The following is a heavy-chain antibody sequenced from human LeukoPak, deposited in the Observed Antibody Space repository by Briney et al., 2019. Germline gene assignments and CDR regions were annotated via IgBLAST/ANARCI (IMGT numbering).Heavy chain of an antibody. V-gene: IGHV3-7*01. CDR2: IKQDGSEK. CDR1: GFTFSNYW. J-gene: IGHJ4*02. CDR3: AREVSAAGTVFDY. Sequence: GGCLRLSGAASGFTFSNYWMSWVSQAPGKGLEWVANIKQDGSEKYHVDSVKGRFSISRDNATNSLYLQMNSLRAEDTAVYYCAREVSAAGTVFDYWGRGTLVTVSS. D-gene: IGHD6-13*01.